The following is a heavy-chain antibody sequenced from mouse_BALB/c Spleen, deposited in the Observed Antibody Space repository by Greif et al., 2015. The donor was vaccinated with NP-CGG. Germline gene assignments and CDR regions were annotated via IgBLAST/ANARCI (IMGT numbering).Heavy chain of an antibody. CDR2: ILPGSGST. J-gene: IGHJ3*01. D-gene: IGHD1-2*01. V-gene: IGHV1-9*01. CDR1: GYTFSSYW. Sequence: QVQLKHSGAELMKPGASVKISCKATGYTFSSYWIEWVKQRPGHGLEWIGEILPGSGSTNYNEKFKGKATFTADTSSSTAYMQLSSLTSEDSAVYYCAKSPHYYGYETYWGQGTLVTVSA. CDR3: AKSPHYYGYETY.